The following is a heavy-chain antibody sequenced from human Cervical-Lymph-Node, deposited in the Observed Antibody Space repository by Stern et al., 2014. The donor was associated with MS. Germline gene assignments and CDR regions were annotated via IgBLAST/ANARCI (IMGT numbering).Heavy chain of an antibody. CDR3: ALSSETSDRWYSLGYDL. CDR2: IFPVFGTP. V-gene: IGHV1-69*01. CDR1: GGTFRKFP. D-gene: IGHD6-13*01. Sequence: HVQLVQSGADVTKPGSSVKVSCKASGGTFRKFPISWVRQAPGQGLEWMGGIFPVFGTPTYAQEFRGRVTITADVSTSTVYMELSSLRSDDTAVYYCALSSETSDRWYSLGYDLWGQGTLVTVSS. J-gene: IGHJ5*02.